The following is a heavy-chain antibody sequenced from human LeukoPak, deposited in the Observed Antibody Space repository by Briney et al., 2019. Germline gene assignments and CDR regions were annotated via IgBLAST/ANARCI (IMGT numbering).Heavy chain of an antibody. CDR1: GYTFTGYY. CDR2: INPNSGGT. D-gene: IGHD6-13*01. CDR3: ARGGEYSSSWYWFDP. Sequence: ASVKVSCKASGYTFTGYYMHWVRQAPGQGLEWMGWINPNSGGTNYAQKFQGWVTMTRDTSISTAYMELSRLRSGDTAVYYCARGGEYSSSWYWFDPWGQGTLVTVSS. V-gene: IGHV1-2*04. J-gene: IGHJ5*02.